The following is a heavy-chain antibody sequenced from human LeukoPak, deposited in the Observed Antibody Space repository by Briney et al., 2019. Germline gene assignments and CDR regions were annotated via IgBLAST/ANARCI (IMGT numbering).Heavy chain of an antibody. Sequence: PGGSLRLSCAASGFTFSDHYMSWIRQAPGKGLEWVSYISSSGSTIYHADSVKGRFTISRDNAKNSLYLQMKSLRVEDTAVYYCARDGYSYGYGFDYWGQGTLVTVSS. CDR3: ARDGYSYGYGFDY. CDR1: GFTFSDHY. D-gene: IGHD5-18*01. V-gene: IGHV3-11*01. CDR2: ISSSGSTI. J-gene: IGHJ4*02.